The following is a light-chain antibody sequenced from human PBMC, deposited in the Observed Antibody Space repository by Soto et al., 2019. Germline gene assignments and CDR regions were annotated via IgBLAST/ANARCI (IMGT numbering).Light chain of an antibody. CDR1: QTISSW. Sequence: DIQMTQSPSPLSESVGDRVTITRRASQTISSWLAWYQQKPGKAPKLLISKASSLESGVPSRFSGSGSGKEFTLTSSSLQPDDFATYYCQQYHPYSPWTVGQGTKVDIK. V-gene: IGKV1-5*03. CDR3: QQYHPYSPWT. CDR2: KAS. J-gene: IGKJ1*01.